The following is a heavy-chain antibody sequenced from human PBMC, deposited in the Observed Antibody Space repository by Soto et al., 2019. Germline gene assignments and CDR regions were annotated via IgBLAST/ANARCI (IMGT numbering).Heavy chain of an antibody. D-gene: IGHD4-17*01. CDR3: ARGPSSRDGDYFHYYYYYGMDV. V-gene: IGHV1-8*01. CDR1: GYTFTSYD. CDR2: MNPNSGNT. Sequence: QVQLVQSGAEVKKPGASVKVSCKASGYTFTSYDINWVRQATGQGLEWMGWMNPNSGNTGYAQKFQGRVTMTRNTSKDTAYMQLSSLRSEDTAVYYFARGPSSRDGDYFHYYYYYGMDVWGQGTTVTVSS. J-gene: IGHJ6*02.